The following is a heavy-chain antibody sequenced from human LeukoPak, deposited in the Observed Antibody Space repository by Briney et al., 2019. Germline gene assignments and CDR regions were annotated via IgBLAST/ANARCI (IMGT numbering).Heavy chain of an antibody. Sequence: GASVKVSCKASGYTFTGYYMHWVRQAPGQGLEWMGWINPKSGGTNYAQKFQGRVTMTRDTSISTAYMELSRLRSDDTAVYYCARDRYYGSGSYYSWFDPWGQGTLVTVSS. J-gene: IGHJ5*02. V-gene: IGHV1-2*02. D-gene: IGHD3-10*01. CDR3: ARDRYYGSGSYYSWFDP. CDR2: INPKSGGT. CDR1: GYTFTGYY.